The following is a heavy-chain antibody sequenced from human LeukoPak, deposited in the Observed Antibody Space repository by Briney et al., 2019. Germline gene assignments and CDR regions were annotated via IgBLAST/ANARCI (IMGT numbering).Heavy chain of an antibody. D-gene: IGHD7-27*01. J-gene: IGHJ4*02. CDR3: ARGDNWGFDY. V-gene: IGHV1-69*01. CDR2: IIPIFGTA. Sequence: EASVKVSCKASGCTFSSYAISWVRQAPGQGLEWVGGIIPIFGTANYAQKFQGRVTITADESTSTAYMEMSSLRSEDTAVYYCARGDNWGFDYWGQGTLVTVSS. CDR1: GCTFSSYA.